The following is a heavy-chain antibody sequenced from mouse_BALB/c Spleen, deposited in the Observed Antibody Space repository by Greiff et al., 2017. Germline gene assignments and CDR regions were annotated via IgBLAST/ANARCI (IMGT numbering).Heavy chain of an antibody. Sequence: VKLVESGAELAKPGASVKMSCKASGYTFTSYWMHWVKQRPGQGLEWIGYINPSTGYTEYNQKFKDKATLTADKSSSTAYMQLSSLTSEDSAVYYCARWDYEYWGQGTTLTVSS. J-gene: IGHJ2*01. D-gene: IGHD2-4*01. CDR2: INPSTGYT. CDR3: ARWDYEY. CDR1: GYTFTSYW. V-gene: IGHV1-7*01.